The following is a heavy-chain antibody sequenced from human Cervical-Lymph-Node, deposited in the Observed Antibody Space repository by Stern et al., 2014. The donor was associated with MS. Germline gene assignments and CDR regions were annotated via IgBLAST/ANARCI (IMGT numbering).Heavy chain of an antibody. Sequence: QVQLVQSGAEVKKPGSSVKVSCKVSGGTFNTFAINWVRQAPGHGLEWMGGIIPIFDPPDYAQKFLGRFTITADESTSTAYMELSSLRSEDTAIYYCTRGPLTANYYDTNGYPYYFDHWGQGSLVTVSS. CDR3: TRGPLTANYYDTNGYPYYFDH. V-gene: IGHV1-69*01. D-gene: IGHD3-22*01. J-gene: IGHJ4*02. CDR1: GGTFNTFA. CDR2: IIPIFDPP.